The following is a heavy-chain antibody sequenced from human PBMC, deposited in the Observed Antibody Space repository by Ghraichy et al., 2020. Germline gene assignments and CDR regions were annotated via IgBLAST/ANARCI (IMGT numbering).Heavy chain of an antibody. V-gene: IGHV3-9*01. CDR2: ISWNSGSI. J-gene: IGHJ4*02. CDR1: GFTFDDYA. D-gene: IGHD5-24*01. CDR3: AKGPQRRDGYKIPYYPVDY. Sequence: GGSLRLSCAASGFTFDDYAMHWVRQAPGKGLEWVSGISWNSGSIGYADSVKGRFTISRDNAKNSLYLQMNSLRAEDTALYYCAKGPQRRDGYKIPYYPVDYWDQGTLVTVSS.